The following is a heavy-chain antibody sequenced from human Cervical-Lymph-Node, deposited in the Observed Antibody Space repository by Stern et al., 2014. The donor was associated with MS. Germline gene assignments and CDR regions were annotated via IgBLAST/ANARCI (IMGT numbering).Heavy chain of an antibody. CDR3: ARCRGYNDFWSGYHPNYYYYGMDV. J-gene: IGHJ6*02. Sequence: EVQLVESGGGLVKPGGSLRLSCTASRLAFSPYTMNWVRQVPGKGLEWVSSIGTSGSHIHYAESVKGRFTISRDNVKNSVYLQLDSLRVEDTAVYYCARCRGYNDFWSGYHPNYYYYGMDVWGQGTTVTVSS. D-gene: IGHD3-3*01. CDR1: RLAFSPYT. V-gene: IGHV3-21*01. CDR2: IGTSGSHI.